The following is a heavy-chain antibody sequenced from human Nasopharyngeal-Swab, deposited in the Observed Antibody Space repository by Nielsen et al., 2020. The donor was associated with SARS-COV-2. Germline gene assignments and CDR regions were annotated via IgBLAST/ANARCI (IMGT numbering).Heavy chain of an antibody. CDR1: GFNLGYFA. CDR2: IRSKAYGGTT. CDR3: TRGNSGWYGVGHF. J-gene: IGHJ4*02. Sequence: GESLKISCTASGFNLGYFAMSWFRQAPGKGLEWVGFIRSKAYGGTTEYAASVKGRFTISRDDPKSIAYLEMISLKTEDTAVYYCTRGNSGWYGVGHFWGQGTLVTASS. V-gene: IGHV3-49*03. D-gene: IGHD6-19*01.